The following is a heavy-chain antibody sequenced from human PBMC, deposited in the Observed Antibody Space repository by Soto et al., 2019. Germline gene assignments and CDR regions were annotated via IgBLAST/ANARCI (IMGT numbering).Heavy chain of an antibody. Sequence: QVQLVQSGAEVKKPGSSVKVSYKASGGTFSSYAISWVQQAPGQGLEWMGGIIPIFGTANYAQKFQGRVTITADKSTSTAYMELSSLRSEDTAVYYCARGRYSSSWTPTYYYYGMDVWGQGTTVTVSS. V-gene: IGHV1-69*06. D-gene: IGHD6-13*01. CDR1: GGTFSSYA. J-gene: IGHJ6*02. CDR2: IIPIFGTA. CDR3: ARGRYSSSWTPTYYYYGMDV.